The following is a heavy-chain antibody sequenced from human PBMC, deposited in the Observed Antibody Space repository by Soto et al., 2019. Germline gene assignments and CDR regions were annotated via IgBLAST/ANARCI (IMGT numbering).Heavy chain of an antibody. CDR3: ARDLRRLRGTLTHSDY. V-gene: IGHV1-2*02. CDR1: GYTVTGYY. D-gene: IGHD2-15*01. CDR2: INPNSGGT. J-gene: IGHJ4*02. Sequence: ASVKVSCKASGYTVTGYYMHCVRQAPGQVLEWMGWINPNSGGTNYAQKFQGRVTMTRDTSISTAYMELSRLRSDDTAVYYCARDLRRLRGTLTHSDYWGQGTLVTVSS.